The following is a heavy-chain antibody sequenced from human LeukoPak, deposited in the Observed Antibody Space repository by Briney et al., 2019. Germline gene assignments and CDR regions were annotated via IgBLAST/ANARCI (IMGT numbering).Heavy chain of an antibody. V-gene: IGHV1-18*01. CDR2: ISAYNGDT. CDR3: ARDQDCTNGVCSDY. CDR1: GYTFTSYG. J-gene: IGHJ4*02. D-gene: IGHD2-8*01. Sequence: ASVKVSCKASGYTFTSYGISWVRQAPGQGLEWMGWISAYNGDTNYAQKFQGRVTMTTDTSTSTAHMELRSLRSDDTAVYYCARDQDCTNGVCSDYWGQGTLVTVSS.